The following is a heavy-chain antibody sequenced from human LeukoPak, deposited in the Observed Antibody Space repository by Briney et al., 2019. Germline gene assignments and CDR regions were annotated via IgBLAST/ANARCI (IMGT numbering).Heavy chain of an antibody. CDR1: GGTFSSYA. CDR2: IIPILGIA. V-gene: IGHV1-69*04. D-gene: IGHD3-10*01. J-gene: IGHJ5*02. Sequence: SVKVSCKASGGTFSSYAISWVRQAPGQGLEWMGRIIPILGIANYAQKFQGRVTITADKSTSTAYMELSSLRSEDTAVYYCARDRSGFMVRGVIEKEFDPWGQGTLVTVSS. CDR3: ARDRSGFMVRGVIEKEFDP.